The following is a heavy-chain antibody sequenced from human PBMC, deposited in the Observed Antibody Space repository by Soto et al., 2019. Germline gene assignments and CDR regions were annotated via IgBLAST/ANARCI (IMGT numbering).Heavy chain of an antibody. CDR3: AKDRGNLRYFDWLPKTYGMDV. J-gene: IGHJ6*02. Sequence: QVQLVESGGGVVQPGRSLRLSCAASGFTFSSYGMHWVRQAPGKGLEWVAVISYDGSNKYYADSVKGRFTISRDNSKNTLYLQMNSLRAEDTAVYYCAKDRGNLRYFDWLPKTYGMDVWGQGTTVTVSS. CDR2: ISYDGSNK. CDR1: GFTFSSYG. D-gene: IGHD3-9*01. V-gene: IGHV3-30*18.